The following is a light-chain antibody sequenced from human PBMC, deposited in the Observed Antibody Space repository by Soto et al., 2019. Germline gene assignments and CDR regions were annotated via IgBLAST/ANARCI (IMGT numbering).Light chain of an antibody. Sequence: QSVLTQPASVSGSPGQSITISCTGTSSDIGEYDYVSWYQQHPGKAPKLIINDVNNRPSGVSHRFSGSKSGNTASLTISRLQAEDEADYYCTSYTNPSPYVFGSGTKVTVL. J-gene: IGLJ1*01. V-gene: IGLV2-14*01. CDR2: DVN. CDR3: TSYTNPSPYV. CDR1: SSDIGEYDY.